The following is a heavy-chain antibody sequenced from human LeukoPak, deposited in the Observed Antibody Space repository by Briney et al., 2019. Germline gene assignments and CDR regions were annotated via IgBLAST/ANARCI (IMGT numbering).Heavy chain of an antibody. Sequence: PGGSLRLSCAASGFTFSSYGMHWVRQAPGKGLEWVAVISYDGSNKYYADSVKGRFTISRDNSKNTLYLQMNSLRAEDTAVYYCARGQYSYGFSGVSYFDYWGQGTLVTVSS. CDR3: ARGQYSYGFSGVSYFDY. J-gene: IGHJ4*02. CDR2: ISYDGSNK. V-gene: IGHV3-30*03. D-gene: IGHD5-18*01. CDR1: GFTFSSYG.